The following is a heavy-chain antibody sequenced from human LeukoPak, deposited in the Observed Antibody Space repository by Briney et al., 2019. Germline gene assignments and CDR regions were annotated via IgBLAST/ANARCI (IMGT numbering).Heavy chain of an antibody. D-gene: IGHD3-10*01. Sequence: ASVKVSCKASGYTFTGYYMHWVRQAPGQGLEWMGRINPNSGGTNYAQKFQGGVTMTRDTSISTAYMELSRLRSDDTAVYYCARDLGTRLLWFGEDYFDYWGQGTLVTVSS. CDR2: INPNSGGT. CDR1: GYTFTGYY. V-gene: IGHV1-2*06. J-gene: IGHJ4*02. CDR3: ARDLGTRLLWFGEDYFDY.